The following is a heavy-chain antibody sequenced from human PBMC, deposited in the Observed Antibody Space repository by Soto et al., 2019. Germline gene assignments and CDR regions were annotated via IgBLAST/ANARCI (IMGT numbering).Heavy chain of an antibody. CDR2: INHSGST. CDR3: ARGGPPYYYGSGSSAHPNYYYYYMDV. CDR1: GGSFSGYY. V-gene: IGHV4-34*01. D-gene: IGHD3-10*01. J-gene: IGHJ6*03. Sequence: SETLSLTCAVYGGSFSGYYWSWIRQPPGKGLEWIGEINHSGSTNYNPSLKSRVTISVDTSKNQFSLKLSSVTAADTAVYYCARGGPPYYYGSGSSAHPNYYYYYMDVWGKGTTVTVSS.